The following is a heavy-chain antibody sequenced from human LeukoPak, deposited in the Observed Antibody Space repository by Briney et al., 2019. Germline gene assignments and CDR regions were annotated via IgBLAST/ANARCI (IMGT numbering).Heavy chain of an antibody. CDR1: GGSLTNYY. V-gene: IGHV4-59*07. CDR2: KYYSGAT. CDR3: AREAVPNYMDV. J-gene: IGHJ6*03. D-gene: IGHD2-2*01. Sequence: SDTLSLTCTVSGGSLTNYYWSWLRQPPGKGLEWIGFKYYSGATNYNPSLKSRVTISLDASKNQFSLKLSSVTAADTAVYYCAREAVPNYMDVWGTGTTVTVSS.